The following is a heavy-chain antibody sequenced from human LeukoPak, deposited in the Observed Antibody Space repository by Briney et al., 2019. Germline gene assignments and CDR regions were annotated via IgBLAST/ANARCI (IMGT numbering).Heavy chain of an antibody. CDR1: GLTLSNNA. CDR2: IIGSGGTK. V-gene: IGHV3-23*01. CDR3: AKRGLRLAPVFDY. Sequence: GGSLRLSFAASGLTLSNNAWSWVGQPQGRGRDGFPVIIGSGGTKYYADSVRGGSTISRDNPTNTHTLQINSLRERQGAVYYCAKRGLRLAPVFDYWGQGTLVTVSS. J-gene: IGHJ4*02. D-gene: IGHD5/OR15-5a*01.